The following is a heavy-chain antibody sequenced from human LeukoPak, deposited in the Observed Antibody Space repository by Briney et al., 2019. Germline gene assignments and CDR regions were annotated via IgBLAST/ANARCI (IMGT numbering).Heavy chain of an antibody. V-gene: IGHV1-69-2*01. Sequence: ASVKVSCKVSGYTFTDYNMHWVQQAPGKGLEWMGLVDPEDGETIYAEKFQGRVTITADTSTDTAYMELSSLRSEDTAVYYCATTPLYCSSTSCPGGYWGQGTLVTVSS. D-gene: IGHD2-2*01. CDR1: GYTFTDYN. J-gene: IGHJ4*02. CDR2: VDPEDGET. CDR3: ATTPLYCSSTSCPGGY.